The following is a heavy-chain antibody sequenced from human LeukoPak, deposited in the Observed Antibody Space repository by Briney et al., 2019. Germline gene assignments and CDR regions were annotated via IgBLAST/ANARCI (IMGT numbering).Heavy chain of an antibody. V-gene: IGHV1-69*04. CDR3: ARGARGVVFFDY. CDR2: IIPILGIA. CDR1: GGTFSSYA. J-gene: IGHJ4*02. Sequence: GSSVKVSCKASGGTFSSYAISWVRQAPGQGLEWMGRIIPILGIANYAQKFQGRVTITADKSTSTAYMELSSLRSEDTAAYYCARGARGVVFFDYWGQGTLVTVSS. D-gene: IGHD3-3*01.